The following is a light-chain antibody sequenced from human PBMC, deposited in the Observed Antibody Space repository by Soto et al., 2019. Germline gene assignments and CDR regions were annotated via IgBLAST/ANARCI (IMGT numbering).Light chain of an antibody. CDR1: QSVGNN. CDR2: GAS. J-gene: IGKJ1*01. Sequence: DIVMTQSPATLSVSPGERATLSCRASQSVGNNLAWYQQKPGQAPRLLIHGASTRATGIPGRFSGSGSGTEFTLTISSLQSEDCAVYYCQQQSNWPRAFGQGTKVEIK. CDR3: QQQSNWPRA. V-gene: IGKV3-15*01.